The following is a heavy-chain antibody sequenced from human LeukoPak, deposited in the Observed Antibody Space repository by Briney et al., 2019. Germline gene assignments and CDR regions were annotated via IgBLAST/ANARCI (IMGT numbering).Heavy chain of an antibody. Sequence: GSQPVSRVASGFTFSDYYMTWIRQAPGKGLEWLTWTSISGSDTSYTESVKGRFTISRDNAKNSLYLQMNSLGAEDTAVYYCASLVRQFTGAFDIWG. V-gene: IGHV3-11*03. CDR2: TSISGSDT. CDR3: ASLVRQFTGAFDI. D-gene: IGHD3-10*01. J-gene: IGHJ3*02. CDR1: GFTFSDYY.